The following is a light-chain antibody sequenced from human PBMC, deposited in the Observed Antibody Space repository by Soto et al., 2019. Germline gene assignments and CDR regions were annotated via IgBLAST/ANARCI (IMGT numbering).Light chain of an antibody. Sequence: DIQMTQSPSSLSASVGDRVTITCQASESIARHLNWYQQKPGKAPNLLIYAASSLQNGVPSRFRGGGSGTDFTLTINNLQPEDFATYYCQQTYSTLSITFGQGTRLEIK. V-gene: IGKV1-39*01. J-gene: IGKJ5*01. CDR1: ESIARH. CDR3: QQTYSTLSIT. CDR2: AAS.